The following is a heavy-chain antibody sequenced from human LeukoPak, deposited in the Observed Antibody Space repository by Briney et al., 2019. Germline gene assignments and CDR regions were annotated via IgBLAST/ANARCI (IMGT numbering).Heavy chain of an antibody. CDR2: INHSGST. V-gene: IGHV4-34*01. Sequence: SETLSLTCAVYGGSFSGYYWSWIRQPPGKGLEWIGEINHSGSTNYNPSLKSRVTISVDTSKNQFSLKLSSVTAADTAVYYCASGGYYYGSGSYYTDYWGQGTLVTVSP. J-gene: IGHJ4*02. CDR3: ASGGYYYGSGSYYTDY. CDR1: GGSFSGYY. D-gene: IGHD3-10*01.